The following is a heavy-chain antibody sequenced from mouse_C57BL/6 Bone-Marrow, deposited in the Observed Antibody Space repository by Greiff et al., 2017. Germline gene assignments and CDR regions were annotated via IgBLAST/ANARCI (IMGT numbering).Heavy chain of an antibody. J-gene: IGHJ2*01. Sequence: EVQRVESGGGLVQPGGSLSLSCAASGFTFTDYYMSWVRQPPGQALEWLGFIRNKANGYTTEYSASVKGRFTISRDNSQSILYRQMNALRAEDSATYYCARYGGYGADYWGQGTTRTVSS. D-gene: IGHD2-2*01. CDR1: GFTFTDYY. V-gene: IGHV7-3*01. CDR2: IRNKANGYTT. CDR3: ARYGGYGADY.